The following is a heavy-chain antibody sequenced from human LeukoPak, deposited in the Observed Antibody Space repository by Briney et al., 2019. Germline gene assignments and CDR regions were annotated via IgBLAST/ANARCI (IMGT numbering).Heavy chain of an antibody. Sequence: SETLSLTCTVSGGSISSYYWSWTRQPPGKGLEWIGYIYYSGSTNYNPSLKSRVTISVDTSKNQFSLKLSSVTAADTAVYYCARARRYRSSWYHDYWGQGSLVTVSS. CDR3: ARARRYRSSWYHDY. J-gene: IGHJ4*02. V-gene: IGHV4-59*08. CDR1: GGSISSYY. CDR2: IYYSGST. D-gene: IGHD6-13*01.